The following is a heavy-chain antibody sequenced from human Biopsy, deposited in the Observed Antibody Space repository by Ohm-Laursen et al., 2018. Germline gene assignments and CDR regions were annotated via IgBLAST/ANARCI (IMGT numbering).Heavy chain of an antibody. Sequence: SETLSLTCPVSGGSISNNNYYWGWIRQPPGKGLEWIGSIFYRGSTHYKPSLKSQVNISVDTSKNQFSLKPNSVTAADTAVYYCARDYDTSGYYYASWGQGTLVTVSS. CDR1: GGSISNNNYY. D-gene: IGHD3-22*01. CDR3: ARDYDTSGYYYAS. V-gene: IGHV4-39*01. CDR2: IFYRGST. J-gene: IGHJ5*02.